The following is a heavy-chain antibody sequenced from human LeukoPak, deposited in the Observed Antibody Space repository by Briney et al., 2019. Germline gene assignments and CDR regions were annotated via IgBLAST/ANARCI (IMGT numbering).Heavy chain of an antibody. J-gene: IGHJ4*02. V-gene: IGHV1-46*01. D-gene: IGHD3-22*01. Sequence: ASVKVSCKASGGTFSSYAISWVRQAPGQGLEWMGIINPSGGSTSYAQKFQGRVTMTRDMSTSTVYMELSSLRSEDTAVYYCARELRYYYDSSAVYYFDYWGQGTLVTVSS. CDR2: INPSGGST. CDR3: ARELRYYYDSSAVYYFDY. CDR1: GGTFSSYA.